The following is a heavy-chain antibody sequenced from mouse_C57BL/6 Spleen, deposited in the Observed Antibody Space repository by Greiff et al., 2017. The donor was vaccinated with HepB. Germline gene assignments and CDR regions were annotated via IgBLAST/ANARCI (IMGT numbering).Heavy chain of an antibody. D-gene: IGHD1-1*01. V-gene: IGHV5-6*01. CDR3: ARHEEYYYGSSLYYFDY. CDR1: GFTFSSYG. Sequence: EVQRVESGGDLVKPGGSLKLSCAASGFTFSSYGMSWVRQTPDKRLEWVATISSGGSYTYYPDSVKGRFTISRDNAKNTLYLQMSSLKSEDTAMYYCARHEEYYYGSSLYYFDYWGQGTTLTVSS. J-gene: IGHJ2*01. CDR2: ISSGGSYT.